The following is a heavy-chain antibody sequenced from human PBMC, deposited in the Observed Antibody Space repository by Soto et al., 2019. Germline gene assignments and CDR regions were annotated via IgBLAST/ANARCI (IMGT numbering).Heavy chain of an antibody. CDR3: ARHPRRIAQLGWCDP. V-gene: IGHV3-48*01. Sequence: EVQLVESGGGLVQPGGSLRLSCAASGFTFSSYSMNWVRQAPGKGLEWVSYISSSSSTIYYADSVKGRFTISRDNAKKSLYLQMNSLRAEDTAVYYCARHPRRIAQLGWCDPWGQGTLVTVSS. CDR1: GFTFSSYS. J-gene: IGHJ5*02. CDR2: ISSSSSTI. D-gene: IGHD6-13*01.